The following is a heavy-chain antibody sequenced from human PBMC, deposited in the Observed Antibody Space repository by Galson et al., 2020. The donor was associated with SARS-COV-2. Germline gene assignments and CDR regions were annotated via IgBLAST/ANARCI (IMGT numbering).Heavy chain of an antibody. CDR3: ARGGSRDSSAPFDY. D-gene: IGHD3-22*01. CDR1: GYTFTGYY. Sequence: ASVKVSCKASGYTFTGYYMHWVRQPPGQGLEWMGWINPNSGGTNYAQKFQGRVTMTRDTSISTAYMELSRLRSDDTAVYYCARGGSRDSSAPFDYWGQGTLVTVSS. J-gene: IGHJ4*02. V-gene: IGHV1-2*02. CDR2: INPNSGGT.